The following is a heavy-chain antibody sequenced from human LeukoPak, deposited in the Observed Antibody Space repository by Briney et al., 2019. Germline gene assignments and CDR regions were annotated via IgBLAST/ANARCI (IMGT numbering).Heavy chain of an antibody. CDR3: ARGPTKRIYYDSSGYYRKKTDAFDI. J-gene: IGHJ3*02. V-gene: IGHV4-34*01. Sequence: KSSETLSLTCAVYGGSFSGYYWSWIRQPPGKGLEWIGEINHSGSTNYNPSLKSRVTISVDTSKNHFSLKLSSVTAADTAVYYCARGPTKRIYYDSSGYYRKKTDAFDIWGQGTMVTVSS. CDR1: GGSFSGYY. CDR2: INHSGST. D-gene: IGHD3-22*01.